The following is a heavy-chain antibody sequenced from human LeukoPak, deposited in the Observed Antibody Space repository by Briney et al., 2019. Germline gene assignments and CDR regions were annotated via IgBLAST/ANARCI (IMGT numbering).Heavy chain of an antibody. V-gene: IGHV4-39*01. CDR1: GGSISSSSYY. CDR3: ARRGGAYYYDSSGYNFDY. CDR2: IYYSGST. Sequence: PSQTLSLTCAVSGGSISSSSYYWGWIRQPPGKGLEWIGSIYYSGSTYYNPSLKSRVTISVDTSKNQFSLKLSSVTAADTAVYYCARRGGAYYYDSSGYNFDYWGQGTLVTVSS. D-gene: IGHD3-22*01. J-gene: IGHJ4*02.